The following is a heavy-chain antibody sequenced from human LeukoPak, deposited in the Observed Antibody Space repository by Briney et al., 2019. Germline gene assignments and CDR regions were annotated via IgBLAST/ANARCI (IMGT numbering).Heavy chain of an antibody. CDR1: GFTFSGSA. CDR3: TRHDNYDFWSGPSMDV. CDR2: IRSKANSYAT. V-gene: IGHV3-73*01. J-gene: IGHJ6*04. Sequence: GGSLKLPCAASGFTFSGSAMHWVRQASGKGLEWVGRIRSKANSYATAYAASVKGGFTISRDDSKNTAYLQMNSLKTEDTAVYYCTRHDNYDFWSGPSMDVWGKGTTVTVSS. D-gene: IGHD3-3*01.